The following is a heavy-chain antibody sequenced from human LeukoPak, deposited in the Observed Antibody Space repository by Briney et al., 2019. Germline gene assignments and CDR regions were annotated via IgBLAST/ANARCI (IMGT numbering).Heavy chain of an antibody. CDR2: ISYDGSNK. CDR1: GLTFSSYA. Sequence: PGGSLRLSCAASGLTFSSYAMHWVRQAPGKELEWVAVISYDGSNKYYADSVKGRFTISRDNSKNTLYLQMNSLRAEDTAVYYCARDCSGGSCYSGIDYWGQGTLVTVSS. J-gene: IGHJ4*02. D-gene: IGHD2-15*01. V-gene: IGHV3-30-3*01. CDR3: ARDCSGGSCYSGIDY.